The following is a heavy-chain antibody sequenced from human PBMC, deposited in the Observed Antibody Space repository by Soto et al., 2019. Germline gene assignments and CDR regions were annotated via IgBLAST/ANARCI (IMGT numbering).Heavy chain of an antibody. V-gene: IGHV3-23*01. CDR1: GFTFSSYA. CDR3: AKVGERSIVATDYGMDV. D-gene: IGHD5-12*01. CDR2: ISGSGGST. Sequence: PGGSLRLSCAASGFTFSSYAMSWVRQAPGKGLEWVSAISGSGGSTYYADSVKGRFTISRDNSKNTLYLQMNSLRAEDTAVYYCAKVGERSIVATDYGMDVWGQGTTVTVSS. J-gene: IGHJ6*02.